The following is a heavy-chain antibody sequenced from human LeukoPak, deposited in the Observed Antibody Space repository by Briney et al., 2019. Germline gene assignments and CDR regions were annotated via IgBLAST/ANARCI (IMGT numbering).Heavy chain of an antibody. Sequence: ASVKVSCKASGYTFTSFGISWVRQAPGQGLEWMGWISAYNGNRNYAQKFQGRVTMTTDTSTNTAYMELRSLRSDDTAVYYCARAPRSGSYYGDYWGQGTLVTVSS. CDR1: GYTFTSFG. D-gene: IGHD1-26*01. CDR2: ISAYNGNR. V-gene: IGHV1-18*01. J-gene: IGHJ4*02. CDR3: ARAPRSGSYYGDY.